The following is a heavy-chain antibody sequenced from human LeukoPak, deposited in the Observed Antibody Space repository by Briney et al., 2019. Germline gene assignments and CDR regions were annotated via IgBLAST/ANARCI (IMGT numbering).Heavy chain of an antibody. CDR1: GFTFTNAW. Sequence: GGSLRLPCAASGFTFTNAWMTWVRQAPGKGLEWVANIKEDGSKKNYVDSVKGRFTISRDNAKNSLYLQMNSLRAEDTAVYYCATPLDYYDSSGYHQGGDWGQGTLVTVSS. CDR2: IKEDGSKK. CDR3: ATPLDYYDSSGYHQGGD. J-gene: IGHJ4*02. V-gene: IGHV3-7*03. D-gene: IGHD3-22*01.